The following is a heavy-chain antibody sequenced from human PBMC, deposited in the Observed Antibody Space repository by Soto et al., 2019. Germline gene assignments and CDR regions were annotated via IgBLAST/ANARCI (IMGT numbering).Heavy chain of an antibody. CDR2: ISYDERTK. Sequence: QGQLVESGGGVVQPGRSLRLSCAGSGFSFNTHSIHWVRQAPGKGLEWVAVISYDERTKFYAESVKGRFTISRDNSKNSVYLEINFPRPDDTAVYYCAKEWEYYSSSGLWYLDLWGRGALVTVSS. D-gene: IGHD6-6*01. CDR3: AKEWEYYSSSGLWYLDL. J-gene: IGHJ2*01. V-gene: IGHV3-30-3*02. CDR1: GFSFNTHS.